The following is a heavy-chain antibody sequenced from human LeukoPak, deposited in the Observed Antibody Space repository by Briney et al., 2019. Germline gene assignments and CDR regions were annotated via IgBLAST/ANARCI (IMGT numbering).Heavy chain of an antibody. CDR1: GYTFTSYA. CDR2: INAGNGNT. V-gene: IGHV1-3*01. D-gene: IGHD3-9*01. Sequence: ASVKVSCKASGYTFTSYAMHWVRQAPGQRLEWMGWINAGNGNTKYSQKFQGRVTITRDSSASTAYMELSSLRSEDTAVYYWARASLLRYFDWYDGYWGQGTLVTVSS. CDR3: ARASLLRYFDWYDGY. J-gene: IGHJ4*02.